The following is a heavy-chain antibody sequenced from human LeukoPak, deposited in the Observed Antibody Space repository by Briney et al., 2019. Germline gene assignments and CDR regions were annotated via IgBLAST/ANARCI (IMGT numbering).Heavy chain of an antibody. Sequence: GSLRLSCAASGFTVSSNYMSWVRQAPGKGLEWIGEINYSGYTNYNPSLKSRVTISVDTSKNQFSLKLSSVTAADTAVYYCARALQKGDCSGGSCYPDYWGQGTLVTVSS. CDR1: GFTVSSNY. CDR3: ARALQKGDCSGGSCYPDY. CDR2: INYSGYT. D-gene: IGHD2-15*01. J-gene: IGHJ4*02. V-gene: IGHV4-34*01.